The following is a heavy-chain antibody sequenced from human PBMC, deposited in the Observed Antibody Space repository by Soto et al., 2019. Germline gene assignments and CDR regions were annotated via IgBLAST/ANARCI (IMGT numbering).Heavy chain of an antibody. V-gene: IGHV3-53*02. CDR1: GFTVSSNS. Sequence: EVQLLETGGGLIQPGGSLRLSCAASGFTVSSNSMSWVRQAPGKGLEWVSVIYSGGSTYYADSVKGRFTISRDNSKNTLYLHMNSLRAEDTAVYYCARDRHYYGMDVWGQGTTVTVSS. CDR3: ARDRHYYGMDV. J-gene: IGHJ6*02. CDR2: IYSGGST.